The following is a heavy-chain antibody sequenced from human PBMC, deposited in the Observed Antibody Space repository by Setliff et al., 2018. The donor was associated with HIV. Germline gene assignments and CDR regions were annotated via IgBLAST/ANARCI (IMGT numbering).Heavy chain of an antibody. D-gene: IGHD3-10*01. Sequence: GASVKVSCKTSGYSFTTYYIHWMRQAPGQGLEWVGLMYTSGGGAKYAQKFQGRVTMTGDTSTRAVYMELRRLRSDDTAVYYCARMGGGLWVGARDYWGQGTLVTVSS. V-gene: IGHV1-46*01. CDR1: GYSFTTYY. J-gene: IGHJ4*02. CDR3: ARMGGGLWVGARDY. CDR2: MYTSGGGA.